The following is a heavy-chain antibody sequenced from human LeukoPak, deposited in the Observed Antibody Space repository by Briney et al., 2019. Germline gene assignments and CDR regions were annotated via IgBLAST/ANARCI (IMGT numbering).Heavy chain of an antibody. V-gene: IGHV3-74*01. J-gene: IGHJ6*03. D-gene: IGHD3-16*01. CDR1: RFPPHSYW. CDR2: IHSDGTDT. Sequence: LTLPRTTSRFPPHSYWMHWLHQAPGKGPEWVSRIHSDGTDTPYSVSVKGRFTIPRDNAKNTLYLQTNSLTGEDTAVYYCARGMLSRAGYHWYYYMDVWGKGAMVTVSS. CDR3: ARGMLSRAGYHWYYYMDV.